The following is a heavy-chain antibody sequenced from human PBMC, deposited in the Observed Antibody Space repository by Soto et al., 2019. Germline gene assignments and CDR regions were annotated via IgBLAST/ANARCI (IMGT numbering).Heavy chain of an antibody. Sequence: QVQLVQSGAEVKKPGASVKVSCKASGYTFTSYAMHWVRQAPGQRLEWMGWINAGNGNRKYSQKFKGRVTITRDTSESTAYMELSSQRSEDTAVYYCATEVPFYYGSGSVDYWGQGTLVTVSS. D-gene: IGHD3-10*01. CDR2: INAGNGNR. V-gene: IGHV1-3*01. CDR1: GYTFTSYA. CDR3: ATEVPFYYGSGSVDY. J-gene: IGHJ4*02.